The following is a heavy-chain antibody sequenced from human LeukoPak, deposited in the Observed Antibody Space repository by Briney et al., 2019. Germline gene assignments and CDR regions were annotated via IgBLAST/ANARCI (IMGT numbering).Heavy chain of an antibody. D-gene: IGHD2-2*01. V-gene: IGHV3-7*04. J-gene: IGHJ5*02. CDR1: GFTFSGYW. Sequence: PGGSLRLSCAASGFTFSGYWMSWVRQAPGKGLEWVANIKQDGSEKYYVDSVKGRFTISRDNAKNSLYLQMNSLRAEDTAVYYCARVHHDIVVVPAARGWFDPWGQGTLVTVSS. CDR3: ARVHHDIVVVPAARGWFDP. CDR2: IKQDGSEK.